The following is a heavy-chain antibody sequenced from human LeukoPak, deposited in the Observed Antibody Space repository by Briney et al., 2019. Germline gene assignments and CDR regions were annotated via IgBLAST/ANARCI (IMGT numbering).Heavy chain of an antibody. V-gene: IGHV3-53*01. D-gene: IGHD3-22*01. Sequence: GGSLRLSCAASGFTVSSNYMSWVRQAPGKGLEWVSVIYSGGSTYYADSVKGRFTISRDNSKDTLYLQMNSLRAEDTAVYYCARGAYDSSDGPTEYFQHWGQGTLVTVSS. J-gene: IGHJ1*01. CDR2: IYSGGST. CDR3: ARGAYDSSDGPTEYFQH. CDR1: GFTVSSNY.